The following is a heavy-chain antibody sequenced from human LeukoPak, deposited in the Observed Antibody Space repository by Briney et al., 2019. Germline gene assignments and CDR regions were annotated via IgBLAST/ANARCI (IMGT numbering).Heavy chain of an antibody. CDR1: GGSISSSSYY. J-gene: IGHJ3*02. D-gene: IGHD1-1*01. Sequence: SETLSLTCTVSGGSISSSSYYWGWIRQPPGKGLEWIGCIYPSGSTNYSPSLKSRVTISGDTSKNQLSLKLSSVTAADTAVYYCVRHLKTRTIGTTEDAFDIWGQGTIITVSS. CDR2: IYPSGST. V-gene: IGHV4-39*01. CDR3: VRHLKTRTIGTTEDAFDI.